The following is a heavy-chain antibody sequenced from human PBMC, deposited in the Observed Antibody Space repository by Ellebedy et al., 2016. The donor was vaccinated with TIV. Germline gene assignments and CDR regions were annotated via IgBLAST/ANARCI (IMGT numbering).Heavy chain of an antibody. J-gene: IGHJ3*01. V-gene: IGHV4-31*03. D-gene: IGHD1-26*01. CDR1: GVSISSGGYY. CDR2: IYSDGST. CDR3: ARAYRVSRSYSPKDAFDV. Sequence: SETLSLTXTVSGVSISSGGYYWNWIRQHPGKGLEWIGNIYSDGSTYYNPSLKSRLTISIDTSKNQFSLNLDSLTAADSAIYYCARAYRVSRSYSPKDAFDVWGQGTMVTVSS.